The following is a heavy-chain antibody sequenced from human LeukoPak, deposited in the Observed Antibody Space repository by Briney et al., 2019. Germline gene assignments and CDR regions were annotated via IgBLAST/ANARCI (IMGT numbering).Heavy chain of an antibody. J-gene: IGHJ6*02. V-gene: IGHV1-69*13. D-gene: IGHD4-17*01. CDR2: IIPIFGTA. CDR1: GYSFDSYA. Sequence: ASVKVSCKAFGYSFDSYAISWVRQAPGQGLEWMGGIIPIFGTANYAQKFQGRVTITADESTSTAYMELSSLRSEDTAVYYCARDPPGDYYYYYGMDVWGQGTTVTVSS. CDR3: ARDPPGDYYYYYGMDV.